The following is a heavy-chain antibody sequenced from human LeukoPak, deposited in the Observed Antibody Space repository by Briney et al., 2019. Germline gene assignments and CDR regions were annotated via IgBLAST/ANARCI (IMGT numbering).Heavy chain of an antibody. CDR3: ASSFITMVRGVIIFNWFDP. V-gene: IGHV6-1*01. J-gene: IGHJ5*02. CDR2: TYYRSKWYN. CDR1: GDSVSSNSAA. Sequence: SQTLSLTCAISGDSVSSNSAAWNWNRQSPSRGLEWLGRTYYRSKWYNDYAVSVKSRITINPDTSKNQFSLQLNSVTPEDTAVYYCASSFITMVRGVIIFNWFDPWGQGTLVTVSS. D-gene: IGHD3-10*01.